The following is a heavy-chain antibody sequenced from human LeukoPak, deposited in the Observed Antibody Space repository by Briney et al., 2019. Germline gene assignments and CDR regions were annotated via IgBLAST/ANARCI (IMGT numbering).Heavy chain of an antibody. Sequence: SETLSLTCAVEGGSFSGYYWSWIRQPPGKGLEWIGEINHSGSTNYNPSLKSRVTISVDTSKNQFSLKLSSVTAADTAVYYCTRSWDPNYYYYYGMDVWGQGTTVTVSS. J-gene: IGHJ6*02. CDR1: GGSFSGYY. CDR3: TRSWDPNYYYYYGMDV. CDR2: INHSGST. D-gene: IGHD6-13*01. V-gene: IGHV4-34*01.